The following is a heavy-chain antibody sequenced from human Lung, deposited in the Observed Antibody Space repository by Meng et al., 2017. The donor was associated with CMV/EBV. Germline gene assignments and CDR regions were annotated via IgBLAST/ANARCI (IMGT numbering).Heavy chain of an antibody. CDR3: ATLIAGYGGLDS. CDR2: TWSGRGT. J-gene: IGHJ4*01. Sequence: SETLSLXCIVSGGAVSDGNYHWNWVRQPPGKGLEWIGQTWSGRGTYYSPSLESRLTISVDTSKNQFSLHLTSVTAADTAIYYCATLIAGYGGLDSWGPGTXVTVSS. V-gene: IGHV4-61*01. CDR1: GGAVSDGNYH. D-gene: IGHD5-12*01.